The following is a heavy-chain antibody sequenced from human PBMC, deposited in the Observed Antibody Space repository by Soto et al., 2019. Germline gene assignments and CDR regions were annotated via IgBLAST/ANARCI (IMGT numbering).Heavy chain of an antibody. CDR3: XXXXXXXXXXXXXXXXP. V-gene: IGHV3-21*01. CDR2: ISSSSTYI. CDR1: GFNFSNYG. Sequence: EVQLVESGGGLVKPGGSLRISCTASGFNFSNYGMNWVRQAXGKGLEWVSSISSSSTYISYADSVKGRFTISRDNAEXXXXXXXXXXXXXXXXXXXXXXXXXXXXXXXXXXXXPWGXGTLVXVSS. J-gene: IGHJ5*02.